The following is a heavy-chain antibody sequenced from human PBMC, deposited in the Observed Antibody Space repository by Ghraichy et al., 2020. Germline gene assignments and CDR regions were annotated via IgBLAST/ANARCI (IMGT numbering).Heavy chain of an antibody. Sequence: GGSLRLSCAASGFTFSSYSMNWVRQAPGKGLEWVSYISSSSSPIYYADSVKGRFTISRDNAKNSLYLQMNSLRAEDTAVYYCARDLAVTSLGIAYWGQGTLVTVSS. J-gene: IGHJ4*02. CDR2: ISSSSSPI. V-gene: IGHV3-48*01. D-gene: IGHD2-21*02. CDR3: ARDLAVTSLGIAY. CDR1: GFTFSSYS.